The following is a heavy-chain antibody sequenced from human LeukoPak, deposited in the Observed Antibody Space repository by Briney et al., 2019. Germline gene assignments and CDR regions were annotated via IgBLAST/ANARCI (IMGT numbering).Heavy chain of an antibody. CDR2: IIPIFGTA. CDR3: ARGAMVADFDY. CDR1: GGTFSSYA. V-gene: IGHV1-69*05. D-gene: IGHD4/OR15-4a*01. Sequence: SVKVSCKASGGTFSSYAISWVQQAPGQGLEWMGRIIPIFGTANYAQKFQGRVTIITDESTSTAYMELSSLRSEDTAVYYCARGAMVADFDYWGQGTLVTVSS. J-gene: IGHJ4*02.